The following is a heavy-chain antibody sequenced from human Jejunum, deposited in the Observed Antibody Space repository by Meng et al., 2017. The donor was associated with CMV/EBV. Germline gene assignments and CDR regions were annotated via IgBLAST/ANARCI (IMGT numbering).Heavy chain of an antibody. Sequence: QLQGSGPGLVKPSKTVSLPCTVSGASISIHNFYWGWVRQPPGRGLEWIASIYFTGMAKYNPSLKGRVTMSVDRANNQFSLKLNSGTAADTATYYCVRVQISSSSYLIDYWGQGILVTVSS. CDR3: VRVQISSSSYLIDY. CDR2: IYFTGMA. J-gene: IGHJ4*02. D-gene: IGHD6-6*01. V-gene: IGHV4-39*07. CDR1: GASISIHNFY.